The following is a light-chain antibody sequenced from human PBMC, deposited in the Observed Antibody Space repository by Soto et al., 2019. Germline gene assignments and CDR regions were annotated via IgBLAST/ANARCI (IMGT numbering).Light chain of an antibody. V-gene: IGKV2-30*02. CDR3: QQYNNWPRAT. CDR1: QRLVHSDGIAY. CDR2: KVS. J-gene: IGKJ4*01. Sequence: DVVMTQSPLSLPVTLGQPASISCRSNQRLVHSDGIAYFSWFQQRPGRSPRRLIYKVSNRDSGVPARFSGSGSGTEFNLTISSLQSEDFGVYYCQQYNNWPRATFGGGTKVDIK.